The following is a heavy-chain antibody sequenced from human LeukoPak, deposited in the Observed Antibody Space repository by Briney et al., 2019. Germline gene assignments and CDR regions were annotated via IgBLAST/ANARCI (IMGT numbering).Heavy chain of an antibody. D-gene: IGHD3-10*01. V-gene: IGHV3-66*03. CDR1: GFIFSNYY. CDR2: IRDSGET. J-gene: IGHJ5*02. CDR3: ARDRAGTQDWVEFDP. Sequence: GGSLRLSCAGSGFIFSNYYMSWVRQAPGKGLEWVSLIRDSGETFYADSVKGRFTISGDNSKNTMYLQMNRLRVEDTAVYFCARDRAGTQDWVEFDPWGQGTLVTVSS.